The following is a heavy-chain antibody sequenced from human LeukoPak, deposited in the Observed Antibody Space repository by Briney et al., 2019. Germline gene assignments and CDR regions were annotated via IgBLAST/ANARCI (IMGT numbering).Heavy chain of an antibody. Sequence: PGGSLRLSCAASGFTFSSYGMHWVRQAPGKGLEWVAVISYDGSNKYYADSVKGRFTISRDNSKNTLYLQMNSLRAEDTAVYYCAKSKSKWELLGYYFDYWGQGTLVTVSS. J-gene: IGHJ4*02. CDR3: AKSKSKWELLGYYFDY. V-gene: IGHV3-30*18. CDR2: ISYDGSNK. D-gene: IGHD1-26*01. CDR1: GFTFSSYG.